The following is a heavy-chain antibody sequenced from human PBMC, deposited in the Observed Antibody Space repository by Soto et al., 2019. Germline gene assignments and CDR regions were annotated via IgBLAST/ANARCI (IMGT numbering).Heavy chain of an antibody. Sequence: QVQLQQWGAGLLKPSETLSLTCAVYGGSFSGYYWSWIRQPPGKGLEWIGEINQSGSTNYNPSLKSRVTRSVDTSKNQFSLKLTSVTAADTAVYYWARTYSSSWSPFEYWGQGTLVTVSS. V-gene: IGHV4-34*01. CDR2: INQSGST. D-gene: IGHD6-13*01. CDR3: ARTYSSSWSPFEY. J-gene: IGHJ4*02. CDR1: GGSFSGYY.